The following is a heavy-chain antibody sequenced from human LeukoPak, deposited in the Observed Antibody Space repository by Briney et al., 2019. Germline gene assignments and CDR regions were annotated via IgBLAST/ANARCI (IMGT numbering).Heavy chain of an antibody. Sequence: GGSLRLTCVVSGFTFSNYGMHWVRQAPGKGLEWVSSISSSSTEIYYADSVKGRVTISRDDARNSLYLQMRSLRVEDTAVYYCARSYYDSSGFEIWYFDLWGRGTLVTVSS. CDR3: ARSYYDSSGFEIWYFDL. CDR2: ISSSSTEI. V-gene: IGHV3-21*01. CDR1: GFTFSNYG. D-gene: IGHD3-22*01. J-gene: IGHJ2*01.